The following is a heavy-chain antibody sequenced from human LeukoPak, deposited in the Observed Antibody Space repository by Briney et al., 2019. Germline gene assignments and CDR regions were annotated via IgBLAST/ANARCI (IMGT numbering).Heavy chain of an antibody. CDR1: GFTFSSYS. Sequence: GGSLRLSCAASGFTFSSYSMNWVRQAPGKGLEWVSYISTGSSTIYYADSVKGRFTISRDNAKNSLYLQMNSLRAEDTAVYYCAKDRRLRLGKFLGRKETNWFDPWGQGTLVTVSS. V-gene: IGHV3-48*01. D-gene: IGHD3-16*01. CDR3: AKDRRLRLGKFLGRKETNWFDP. J-gene: IGHJ5*02. CDR2: ISTGSSTI.